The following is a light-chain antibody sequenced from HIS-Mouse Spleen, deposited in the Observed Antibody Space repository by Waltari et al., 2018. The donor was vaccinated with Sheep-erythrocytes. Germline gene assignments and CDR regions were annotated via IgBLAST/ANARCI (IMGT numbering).Light chain of an antibody. Sequence: DIQMTQSPSTLSASVGDRVTITCRASQSISSWLAWYQQKPGKAPKLLIYQASSLESGVTSRFSGSGSGTEFTLTIRSLQPDDFATYYCQQYNSYPLTFGGGTKVEIK. V-gene: IGKV1-5*03. CDR1: QSISSW. J-gene: IGKJ4*01. CDR2: QAS. CDR3: QQYNSYPLT.